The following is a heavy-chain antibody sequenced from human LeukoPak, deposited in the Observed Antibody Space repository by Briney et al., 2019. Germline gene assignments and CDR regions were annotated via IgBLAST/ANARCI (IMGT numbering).Heavy chain of an antibody. J-gene: IGHJ4*02. CDR1: GGTFSSYA. Sequence: GASVKVSCKASGGTFSSYAISWVRQAPGQGLEWMGRIIPILGIANYAQKFQGRVTITADKSTSTAYMELSSLRSEDTAVYYCARYGCGSTSCYLDYWGQGTLVTVSS. CDR2: IIPILGIA. V-gene: IGHV1-69*04. D-gene: IGHD2-2*01. CDR3: ARYGCGSTSCYLDY.